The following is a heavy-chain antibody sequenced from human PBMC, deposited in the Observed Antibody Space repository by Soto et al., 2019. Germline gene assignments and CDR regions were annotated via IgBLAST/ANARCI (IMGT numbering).Heavy chain of an antibody. D-gene: IGHD3-9*01. V-gene: IGHV4-34*01. J-gene: IGHJ6*04. CDR3: ARGQALRYFDWSRSPMDV. Sequence: QVQLQQWGAGLLKPSETLSLTCAVYGGSFSGYYWSWIRQPPGKGLEWIGEINHSGSTNYNPSLKSRVTISVDTSKNQFSLKLSSVTAADTAVYYCARGQALRYFDWSRSPMDVWGKGTTVTVSS. CDR2: INHSGST. CDR1: GGSFSGYY.